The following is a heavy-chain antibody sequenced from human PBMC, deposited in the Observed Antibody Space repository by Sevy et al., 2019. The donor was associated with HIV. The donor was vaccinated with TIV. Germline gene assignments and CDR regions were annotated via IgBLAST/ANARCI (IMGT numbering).Heavy chain of an antibody. V-gene: IGHV3-23*01. CDR1: GFTFNNFA. Sequence: GGSPRLSCAASGFTFNNFAMNWVRQTPGKGLEWVSGISGVGGTTFYADSVKGRFTISRDNSKSTLYLQMNSLRAEDTAIYYCAKGRQQWPSDYWGQGTLVTVSS. CDR2: ISGVGGTT. D-gene: IGHD6-19*01. CDR3: AKGRQQWPSDY. J-gene: IGHJ4*02.